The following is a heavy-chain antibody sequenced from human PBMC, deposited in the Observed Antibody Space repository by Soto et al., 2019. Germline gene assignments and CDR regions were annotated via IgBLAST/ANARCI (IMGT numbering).Heavy chain of an antibody. D-gene: IGHD6-13*01. CDR2: IDNTGFYT. CDR3: TKGSAGGRPYYFDY. J-gene: IGHJ4*02. Sequence: GGSLRLSCTASGFNFRGYAMSWVRQTPGKGLEWVAAIDNTGFYTYHADSVKGRFTISRDNSESTLHLQMSSLKAEDTAIYYCTKGSAGGRPYYFDYWGPGTLVTVSS. CDR1: GFNFRGYA. V-gene: IGHV3-23*01.